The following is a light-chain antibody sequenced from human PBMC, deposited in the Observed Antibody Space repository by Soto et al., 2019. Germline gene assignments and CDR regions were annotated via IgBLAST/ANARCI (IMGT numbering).Light chain of an antibody. CDR1: QSVSSSY. CDR3: QQYGSSPRT. Sequence: EIVLTQSPGTLSLSPGERATLSCRASQSVSSSYLAWYQQKPGQAPRLLIYGASSRATGIPDRFSGGGSGTDFTLTISRLEPEDFVVYYCQQYGSSPRTFGQGTKVDIK. V-gene: IGKV3-20*01. CDR2: GAS. J-gene: IGKJ1*01.